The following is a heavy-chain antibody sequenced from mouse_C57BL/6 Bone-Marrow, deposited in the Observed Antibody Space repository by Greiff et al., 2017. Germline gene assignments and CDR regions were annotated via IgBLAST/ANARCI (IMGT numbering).Heavy chain of an antibody. V-gene: IGHV2-9-1*01. J-gene: IGHJ2*01. CDR2: IWTGGGT. Sequence: VMLVESGPGLVAPSQSLSITCTVSGFSLTSYAISWVRQPPGKGLEWLGVIWTGGGTNYNSALKYRLNISKDNTKSQVFLKMNSLQTDDTARYYCARKCHDYDGGDYFDYWGQGTTLTVSS. D-gene: IGHD2-4*01. CDR1: GFSLTSYA. CDR3: ARKCHDYDGGDYFDY.